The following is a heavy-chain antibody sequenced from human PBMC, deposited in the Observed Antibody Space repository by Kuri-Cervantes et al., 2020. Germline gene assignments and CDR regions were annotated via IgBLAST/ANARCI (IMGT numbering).Heavy chain of an antibody. Sequence: GGSLRLSCTASGFTFGDYAMSWFRQAPGKGLEWVGFIRSKAYGGTTEYAASVKGRFTISRDDSKTSLYLQMNSLKSEDTAVYFCARGAYGGRGPGDFFDYWGQGTLVTVSS. CDR3: ARGAYGGRGPGDFFDY. CDR1: GFTFGDYA. CDR2: IRSKAYGGTT. J-gene: IGHJ4*02. D-gene: IGHD4-23*01. V-gene: IGHV3-49*03.